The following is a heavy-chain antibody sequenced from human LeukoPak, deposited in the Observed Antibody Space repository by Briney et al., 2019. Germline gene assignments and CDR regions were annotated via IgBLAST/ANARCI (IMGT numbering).Heavy chain of an antibody. J-gene: IGHJ3*02. CDR3: ARGSRIWDDAFDI. D-gene: IGHD2/OR15-2a*01. CDR2: MNPNSGNT. V-gene: IGHV1-8*03. CDR1: GYTFTSYD. Sequence: ASVKASCKASGYTFTSYDINWVRQATGQGLEWMGWMNPNSGNTGYAQKFQGRVTITRNTSISTAYMELSSLRSEDTAVYYCARGSRIWDDAFDIWGQGTMVTVSS.